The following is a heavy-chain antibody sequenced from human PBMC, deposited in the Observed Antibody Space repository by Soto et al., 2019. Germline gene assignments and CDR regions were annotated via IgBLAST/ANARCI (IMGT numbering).Heavy chain of an antibody. J-gene: IGHJ3*02. Sequence: ASVKVSCKASGYTFTSYGISWVRQAPGQGLEWMGWISAYNGNTNYAQKLQGRVTMTTDTSTSTAYMELRSLRSDDTAVYYCARDRDDYGDTWAFDAFDIWGQGTMVTVSS. CDR2: ISAYNGNT. CDR3: ARDRDDYGDTWAFDAFDI. CDR1: GYTFTSYG. V-gene: IGHV1-18*01. D-gene: IGHD4-17*01.